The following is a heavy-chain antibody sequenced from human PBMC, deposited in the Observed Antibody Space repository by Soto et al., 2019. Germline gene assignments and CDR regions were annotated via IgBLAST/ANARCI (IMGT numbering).Heavy chain of an antibody. CDR2: IYYSGST. Sequence: SETLSLTCTFSGGSISSYYWSWIRQPPGKGLEWIGYIYYSGSTNYNPSLKSRVTISVDTSKNQFSLKLSSVTAADTAVYYCARASWGSGSYLIDYWGQGTLVTVSS. D-gene: IGHD3-10*01. CDR1: GGSISSYY. J-gene: IGHJ4*02. V-gene: IGHV4-59*01. CDR3: ARASWGSGSYLIDY.